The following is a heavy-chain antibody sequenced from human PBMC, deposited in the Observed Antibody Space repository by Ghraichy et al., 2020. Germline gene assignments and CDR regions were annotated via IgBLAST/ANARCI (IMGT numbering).Heavy chain of an antibody. CDR2: ISGSGGST. CDR3: AKDHGALYSYGYSGY. V-gene: IGHV3-23*01. CDR1: GFTFSSYA. D-gene: IGHD5-18*01. J-gene: IGHJ4*02. Sequence: GGSLRLSCAASGFTFSSYAMSWVRQAPGKGLEWVSAISGSGGSTYYADSVKGRFTISRDNSKNTLYLQMNSLGAEETAVYYCAKDHGALYSYGYSGYWGQGTLVTVSS.